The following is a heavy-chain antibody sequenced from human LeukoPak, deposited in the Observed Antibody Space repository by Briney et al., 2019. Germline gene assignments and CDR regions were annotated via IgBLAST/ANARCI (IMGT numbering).Heavy chain of an antibody. CDR3: ASSTYYDFWSGYYLPAYYYYMDV. Sequence: ASVKVSCKASGYTFTSYAMNWVRQAPGQGLEWMGWINTNTGNPTYAQGFTGRVVFSLDTSVSTAYLQISSLKAEDTAVYYCASSTYYDFWSGYYLPAYYYYMDVWGKGTTVTVSS. CDR2: INTNTGNP. J-gene: IGHJ6*03. D-gene: IGHD3-3*01. CDR1: GYTFTSYA. V-gene: IGHV7-4-1*02.